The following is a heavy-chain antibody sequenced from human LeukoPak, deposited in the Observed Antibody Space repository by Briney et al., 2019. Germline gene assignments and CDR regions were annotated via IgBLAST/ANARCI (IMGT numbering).Heavy chain of an antibody. D-gene: IGHD5-24*01. Sequence: GSLRLSCAASGFTVSSNYMSWVRQAPGKGLEWVPVIYSGGSTYYADSVKGRFTISRDNSKNTLYLQMNSLRAEDTAVYYCARAIWGDGYNRPYFDYWGQGTLVTVSS. V-gene: IGHV3-66*01. CDR2: IYSGGST. CDR3: ARAIWGDGYNRPYFDY. CDR1: GFTVSSNY. J-gene: IGHJ4*02.